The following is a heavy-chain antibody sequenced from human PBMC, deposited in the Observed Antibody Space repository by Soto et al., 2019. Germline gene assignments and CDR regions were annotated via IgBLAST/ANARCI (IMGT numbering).Heavy chain of an antibody. CDR3: ARDGSGWSID. Sequence: EVKLVESGGGLVQPGGSLRLSCAVSGFTFRNSWMSWLRQAPEKGLEWVANIKPDGGEKYYVDSVAGRFTISRDNARNSLYLQMNSLRAEDTGVYYCARDGSGWSIDWGQGTLVTVSS. CDR1: GFTFRNSW. J-gene: IGHJ4*02. CDR2: IKPDGGEK. D-gene: IGHD6-19*01. V-gene: IGHV3-7*01.